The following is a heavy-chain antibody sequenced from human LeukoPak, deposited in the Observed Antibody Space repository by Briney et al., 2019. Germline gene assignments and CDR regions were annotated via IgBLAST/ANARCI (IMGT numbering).Heavy chain of an antibody. Sequence: SETLSLTCTVSGGSISSSSYYWGWIRPPPGKGLEWIGSIYYSGSTYYNPSLKSRVTVSVDTSKNQFSLKLSSVTAADTAVYYCARHYFGLLSLSWFDPWGRGTLVTVSS. J-gene: IGHJ5*02. CDR2: IYYSGST. V-gene: IGHV4-39*01. CDR3: ARHYFGLLSLSWFDP. D-gene: IGHD3-10*01. CDR1: GGSISSSSYY.